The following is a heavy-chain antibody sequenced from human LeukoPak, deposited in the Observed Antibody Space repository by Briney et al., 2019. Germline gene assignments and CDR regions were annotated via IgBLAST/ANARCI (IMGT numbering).Heavy chain of an antibody. CDR1: GFTFSSYE. Sequence: PGGSLRLSCAASGFTFSSYEMNWVRQAPGKGLEWVSYISSSGSTIYYADSVKGRFTISRDNSKNTLSLQVNSLRAADTAVYYCAKDYEGAVAGTIVSTFHYWGQGTLVTVSS. CDR2: ISSSGSTI. CDR3: AKDYEGAVAGTIVSTFHY. J-gene: IGHJ4*02. V-gene: IGHV3-48*03. D-gene: IGHD6-19*01.